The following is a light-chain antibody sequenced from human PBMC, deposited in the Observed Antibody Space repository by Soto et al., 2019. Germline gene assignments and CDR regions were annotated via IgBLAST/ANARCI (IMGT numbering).Light chain of an antibody. CDR1: QGVRGN. CDR2: VTS. V-gene: IGKV3-15*01. CDR3: QQRSNWLLT. Sequence: KMMKQSAAAVSVSPGERATLSCRASQGVRGNLAWYQQKPGQAPRLLIYVTSTRAAGVPARFSGSASGTEFTLTISSLQSEDFATYYCQQRSNWLLTFGGGTKVDIK. J-gene: IGKJ4*01.